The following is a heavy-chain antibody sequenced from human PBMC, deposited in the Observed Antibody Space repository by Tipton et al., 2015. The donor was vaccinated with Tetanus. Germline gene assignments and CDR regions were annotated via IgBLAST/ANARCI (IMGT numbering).Heavy chain of an antibody. CDR1: GDSVSGYY. J-gene: IGHJ5*02. V-gene: IGHV4-59*02. CDR2: VYYTGST. D-gene: IGHD2-2*01. CDR3: ARGSDIVVVPGVTRADWFDP. Sequence: TLSLTCTVSGDSVSGYYWSWIRQPPGKGLEWIGYVYYTGSTNHNPSLKSRVTISMDTSKNQFSLKLTSVTAADTAMYYCARGSDIVVVPGVTRADWFDPWGQGTLVTVSS.